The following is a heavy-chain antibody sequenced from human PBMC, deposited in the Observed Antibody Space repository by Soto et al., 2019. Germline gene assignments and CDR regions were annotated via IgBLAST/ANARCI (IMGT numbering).Heavy chain of an antibody. Sequence: ALVKVACKTSGYTFISSGISWVRQAPGQGLEWMGWISGYNGNTNYAPKLQGRVTMTTDTSTSTVYMDLRSLRSDDTAVYYCARVSSSRYHFDYWGQGTLVTVSS. CDR2: ISGYNGNT. V-gene: IGHV1-18*01. CDR3: ARVSSSRYHFDY. CDR1: GYTFISSG. J-gene: IGHJ4*02. D-gene: IGHD6-6*01.